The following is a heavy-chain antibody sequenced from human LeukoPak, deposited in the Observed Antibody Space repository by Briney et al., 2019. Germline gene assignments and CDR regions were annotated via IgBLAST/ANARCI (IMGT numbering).Heavy chain of an antibody. V-gene: IGHV4-38-2*02. CDR2: IYHSGST. Sequence: PSETLSLTCTVSGYSISSGYYWGWIRQPPGKGLEWIGSIYHSGSTYYNPSLKSRVTISVDTSKNQFSLKLSSVTAADTAVYYCARGGRSSRIDYWGRGALVTVSS. D-gene: IGHD6-13*01. CDR3: ARGGRSSRIDY. CDR1: GYSISSGYY. J-gene: IGHJ4*02.